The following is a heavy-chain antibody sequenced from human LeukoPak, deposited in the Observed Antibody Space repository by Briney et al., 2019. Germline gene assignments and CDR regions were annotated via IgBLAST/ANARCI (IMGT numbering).Heavy chain of an antibody. D-gene: IGHD3-3*01. CDR1: GYSFATNG. Sequence: ASVKVSCKASGYSFATNGISWVRQAPGQGLEWMGWISVYNGNTNYAQKLQGRVTMTTDTSTSTAYVELRSLRSEDTAVYFCAKGGHHFNPFFYCGQGTLVTVSS. CDR3: AKGGHHFNPFFY. V-gene: IGHV1-18*04. CDR2: ISVYNGNT. J-gene: IGHJ4*02.